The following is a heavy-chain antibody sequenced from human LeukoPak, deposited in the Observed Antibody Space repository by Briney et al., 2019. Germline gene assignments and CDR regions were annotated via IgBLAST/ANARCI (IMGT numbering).Heavy chain of an antibody. D-gene: IGHD6-13*01. CDR1: GGSISSYY. Sequence: SETLSLTCTVSGGSISSYYWSWIRQPPGKGLEWIGYIYYSGSTNYNPSLKSRVTISVDTSMNQFSLKLSSVTAADTAVYYCARIGSSWENYFDYWGQGTLVTVSS. J-gene: IGHJ4*02. V-gene: IGHV4-59*01. CDR2: IYYSGST. CDR3: ARIGSSWENYFDY.